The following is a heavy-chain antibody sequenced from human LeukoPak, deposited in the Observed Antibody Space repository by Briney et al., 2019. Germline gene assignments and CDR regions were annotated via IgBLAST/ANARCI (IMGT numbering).Heavy chain of an antibody. D-gene: IGHD3-16*02. CDR1: GGSFSGYY. V-gene: IGHV4-34*01. Sequence: SETLSLTCAVYGGSFSGYYWSWIRQPPGKGLEWIGEINHSGSTNYNPSLKSRVTISVDTSKNQFSLKRSSVTAADTAVYYCARGGRDYVWGSYRYKGCFDYWGQGTLVTVSA. CDR2: INHSGST. CDR3: ARGGRDYVWGSYRYKGCFDY. J-gene: IGHJ4*02.